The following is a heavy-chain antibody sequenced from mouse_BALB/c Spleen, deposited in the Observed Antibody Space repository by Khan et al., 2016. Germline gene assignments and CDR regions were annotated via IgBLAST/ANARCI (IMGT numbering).Heavy chain of an antibody. J-gene: IGHJ3*01. Sequence: EVELVESGGDLVKPGGSLKLSCAASGFTFSSYGMSWVRQTPDKGLEWVATISSCGSYTYYPDSVKGRFTISRDNAKNTLYLQMSSRTSEESARYYGRRQGEPARFAYCTGGTLVTDAA. D-gene: IGHD2-12*01. CDR2: ISSCGSYT. CDR3: RRQGEPARFAY. V-gene: IGHV5-6*01. CDR1: GFTFSSYG.